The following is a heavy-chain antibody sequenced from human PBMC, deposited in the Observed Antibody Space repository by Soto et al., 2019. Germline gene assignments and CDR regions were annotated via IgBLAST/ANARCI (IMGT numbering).Heavy chain of an antibody. CDR1: GGSVSSVSYY. CDR2: IYVTGAV. V-gene: IGHV4-31*03. Sequence: SETLSLTCTVSGGSVSSVSYYWSWIRQPPGKGLEWIGHIYVTGAVDYNPSLRDRITISQDTSERQFSLNLRLVTAADTAVYYCARLRIATNNYKWFDPWGQGTLVTVSS. CDR3: ARLRIATNNYKWFDP. J-gene: IGHJ5*02. D-gene: IGHD2-21*01.